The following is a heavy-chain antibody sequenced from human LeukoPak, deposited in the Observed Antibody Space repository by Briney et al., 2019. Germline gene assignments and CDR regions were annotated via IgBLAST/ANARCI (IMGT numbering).Heavy chain of an antibody. D-gene: IGHD2-15*01. CDR1: GGSIISGDYY. J-gene: IGHJ6*04. CDR2: IYYSGST. V-gene: IGHV4-30-4*01. CDR3: ARYREYCSGGSCQGYYYGMDV. Sequence: SETLSLTCTVSGGSIISGDYYWSWIRQPPGKGLEWIGYIYYSGSTYYNPSPKSRVTISVDTSKNQFSLKLSSVTAADTAVYYCARYREYCSGGSCQGYYYGMDVWGKGTTVTVSS.